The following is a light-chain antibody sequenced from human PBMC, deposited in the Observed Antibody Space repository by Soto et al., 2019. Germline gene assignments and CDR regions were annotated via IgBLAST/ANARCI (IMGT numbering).Light chain of an antibody. CDR3: LQDYNYPLT. CDR2: AAS. CDR1: QGIRND. Sequence: AIQMTQSPSALSASVGDRVAITCRASQGIRNDLGWYQQKPGKAPKLLIYAASSLQSGVPSRFSGSGSGTDFTLTISSLQPEDFATYYCLQDYNYPLTFGQGTKVEIK. J-gene: IGKJ1*01. V-gene: IGKV1-6*01.